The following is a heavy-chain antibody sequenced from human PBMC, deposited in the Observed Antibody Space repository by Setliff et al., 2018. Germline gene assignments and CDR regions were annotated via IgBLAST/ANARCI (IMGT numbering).Heavy chain of an antibody. V-gene: IGHV1-2*02. CDR1: GYNFPGYY. Sequence: ASVKVSCKASGYNFPGYYLHWVRQAPGQGLEWMGWISPHTGNTQYAQNFQGRVTMTRDTSISTAHMELSSLRSNDTAFYYCARRAFIETITGYCFDLWGQGTQVT. CDR2: ISPHTGNT. D-gene: IGHD1-20*01. CDR3: ARRAFIETITGYCFDL. J-gene: IGHJ4*02.